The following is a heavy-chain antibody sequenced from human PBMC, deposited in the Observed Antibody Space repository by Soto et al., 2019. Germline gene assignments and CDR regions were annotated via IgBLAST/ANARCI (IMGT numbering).Heavy chain of an antibody. J-gene: IGHJ4*01. Sequence: QLQLQESGPGLVKPSETLSLTCTVSGGSINSNNYYWGWIRQPPGKRLEWIGNVYYRGTTYYNPSLKGRVTIAVATTKNQFPLKLSSLTAADQTVYFFVRHQRYSSGWYIDYCGQGPLVTASP. V-gene: IGHV4-39*01. D-gene: IGHD6-19*01. CDR1: GGSINSNNYY. CDR3: VRHQRYSSGWYIDY. CDR2: VYYRGTT.